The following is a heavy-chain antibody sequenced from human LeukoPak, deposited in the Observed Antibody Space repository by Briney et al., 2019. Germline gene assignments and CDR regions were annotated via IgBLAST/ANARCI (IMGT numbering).Heavy chain of an antibody. CDR2: ISSSSSTI. CDR1: GFTFSSYS. Sequence: GVSLRLSCAASGFTFSSYSMNWVRQAPGKGLEWVSYISSSSSTIYYADSVRGRFTISRDNAKNSLYLQMNSLRAEDTAVYYCARVDEGVWYYYDSSGYYPFDYWGQGTLVTVSS. V-gene: IGHV3-48*01. CDR3: ARVDEGVWYYYDSSGYYPFDY. J-gene: IGHJ4*02. D-gene: IGHD3-22*01.